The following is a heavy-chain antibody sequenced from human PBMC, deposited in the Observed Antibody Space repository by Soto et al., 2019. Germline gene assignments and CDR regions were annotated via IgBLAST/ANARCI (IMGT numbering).Heavy chain of an antibody. D-gene: IGHD2-2*01. CDR1: GFTFSDYY. Sequence: PGGSLRLSCAASGFTFSDYYMSWIRQAPGRGLEWLSYISVGGSTIYYADSVKGRFTISRDNAKNSLYLQMNSLRAEDTAVDYWARNQLLFQYHFDYWGQGTLVTVSS. CDR2: ISVGGSTI. CDR3: ARNQLLFQYHFDY. J-gene: IGHJ4*02. V-gene: IGHV3-11*01.